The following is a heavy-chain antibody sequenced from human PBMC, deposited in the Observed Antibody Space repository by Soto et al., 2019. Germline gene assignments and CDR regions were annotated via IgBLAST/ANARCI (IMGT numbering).Heavy chain of an antibody. CDR3: ARVTGRSSSWRALQH. J-gene: IGHJ1*01. Sequence: SETLSLTCTVSGGSVSSGSYYWSWIRQPPGKGLEWIGYIYYSGSTNYNPSLKSRVTISVDTSKNQFSLKLSSVTAADTAVYYCARVTGRSSSWRALQHWGQGTLVTVSS. CDR1: GGSVSSGSYY. D-gene: IGHD6-13*01. CDR2: IYYSGST. V-gene: IGHV4-61*01.